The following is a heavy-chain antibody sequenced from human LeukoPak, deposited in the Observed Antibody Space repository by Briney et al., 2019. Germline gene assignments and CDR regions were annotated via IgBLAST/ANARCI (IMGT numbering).Heavy chain of an antibody. CDR3: AKDLATTAPGGYFDY. D-gene: IGHD4-11*01. V-gene: IGHV3-30*02. Sequence: PGGSLRLSCAASGFTFSSYGMHWVRQAPGKGLEWVAFIRYDGSNKYYAGSVKGRFTISRDNSKNTLYLQMNSLRTEDTAVYYCAKDLATTAPGGYFDYWGQGTLVTVSS. CDR1: GFTFSSYG. J-gene: IGHJ4*02. CDR2: IRYDGSNK.